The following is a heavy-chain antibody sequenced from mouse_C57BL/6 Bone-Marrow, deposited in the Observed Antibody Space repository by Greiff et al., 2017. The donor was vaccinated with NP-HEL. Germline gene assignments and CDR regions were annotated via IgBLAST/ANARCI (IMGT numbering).Heavy chain of an antibody. CDR1: GFTFSSYA. D-gene: IGHD1-1*01. CDR2: ISSGGDYI. V-gene: IGHV5-9-1*02. J-gene: IGHJ4*01. Sequence: EVKLVESGEGLVKPGGSLKLSCAASGFTFSSYAMSWVRQTPEKRLEWVAYISSGGDYIYYADTVKGRFTISRDNARNTLYLQMSSLKSEDTAMYYCTRDYYGSSYDYWGQGTSVTVSS. CDR3: TRDYYGSSYDY.